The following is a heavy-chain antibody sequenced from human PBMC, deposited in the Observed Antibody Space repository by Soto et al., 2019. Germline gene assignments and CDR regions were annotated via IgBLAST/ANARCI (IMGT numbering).Heavy chain of an antibody. CDR1: GGSISISSYY. D-gene: IGHD3-3*02. CDR2: IYYSGST. V-gene: IGHV4-39*01. Sequence: QLQLQESGPGLVRPSETLSLTCTVSGGSISISSYYWGWIRQPPGKGLEWIGSIYYSGSTYYNPSLKSRVTISVDKSKNQFSLKPSSVTAADTAVYYCASPKIAFYNWFDPWGQGTLVTVSS. J-gene: IGHJ5*02. CDR3: ASPKIAFYNWFDP.